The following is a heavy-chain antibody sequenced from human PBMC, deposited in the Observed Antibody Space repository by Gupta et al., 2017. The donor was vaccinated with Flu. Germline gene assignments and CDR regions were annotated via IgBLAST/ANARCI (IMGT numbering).Heavy chain of an antibody. CDR3: AVSDQLLIRPAYYFDY. D-gene: IGHD2-2*01. CDR2: INPNSGGT. V-gene: IGHV1-2*06. J-gene: IGHJ4*02. Sequence: PGQGLEWMGRINPNSGGTNYAQRFQGRVTMTRVTSISTAYMELSRLRSDDTAVYYCAVSDQLLIRPAYYFDYWGQGTLVTVSS.